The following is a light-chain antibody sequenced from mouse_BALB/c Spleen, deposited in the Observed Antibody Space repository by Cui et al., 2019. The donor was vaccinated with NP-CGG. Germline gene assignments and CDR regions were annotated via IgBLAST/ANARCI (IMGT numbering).Light chain of an antibody. V-gene: IGLV1*01. J-gene: IGLJ1*01. CDR2: GTN. CDR3: ALWYSNHWV. Sequence: QAVVTQSSAPTHSPGETVTITCRSSTGTVTTSNYANWVQEKPDHLFTGLIGGTNNRAPGVPARFSGSLIGDKAALTITGAQTEDEAVYFCALWYSNHWVFGGGTRLTVL. CDR1: TGTVTTSNY.